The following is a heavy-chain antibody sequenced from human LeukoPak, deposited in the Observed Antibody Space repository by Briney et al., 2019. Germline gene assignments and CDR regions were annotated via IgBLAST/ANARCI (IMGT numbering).Heavy chain of an antibody. CDR3: ARPDYGSGSYFDY. V-gene: IGHV1-3*01. CDR1: GYTFTSYA. D-gene: IGHD3-10*01. CDR2: INAGNGNT. Sequence: GASVKVSCKASGYTFTSYAMHWVRQAPGQRLEWMGWINAGNGNTKYSQKIQGRVTITRDTSASTAYMELSSLRSEDTAVYYCARPDYGSGSYFDYWGQGTLVTVSS. J-gene: IGHJ4*02.